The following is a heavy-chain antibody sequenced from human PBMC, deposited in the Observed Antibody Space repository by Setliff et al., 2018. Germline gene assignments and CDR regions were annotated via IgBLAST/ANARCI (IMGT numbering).Heavy chain of an antibody. Sequence: PGGSLRLSCAASGFTFRTFSMHWVRQAPGKGLEWVSSISPDSIHTYYADSVKGRFTISRDNSRDTVYLQMNSLRAEDTAVYYCARDPPYSGWAFDSWGQGSLVTVSS. V-gene: IGHV3-21*01. CDR2: ISPDSIHT. CDR3: ARDPPYSGWAFDS. D-gene: IGHD6-19*01. CDR1: GFTFRTFS. J-gene: IGHJ4*02.